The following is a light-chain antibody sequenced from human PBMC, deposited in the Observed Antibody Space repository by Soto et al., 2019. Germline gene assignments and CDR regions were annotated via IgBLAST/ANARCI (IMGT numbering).Light chain of an antibody. CDR1: SGSIASNY. J-gene: IGLJ2*01. V-gene: IGLV6-57*02. Sequence: NFMLTQPHSVSASPGKTATISCTGSSGSIASNYVQWYQQRPGSAPTTIIYEDNQRPSGVPDRFSGSIDSSSNSASLTISGLKNEDEADYDCQSYDTTNQAVVFGGGTKLTVL. CDR2: EDN. CDR3: QSYDTTNQAVV.